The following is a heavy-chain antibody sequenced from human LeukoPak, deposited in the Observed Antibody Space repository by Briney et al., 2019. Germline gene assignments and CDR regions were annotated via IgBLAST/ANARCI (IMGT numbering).Heavy chain of an antibody. Sequence: GESLRLSCAASGFTFSSYSMNWVRQAPGKGLGWVSSISSSSSYIYYADSVKGRFTISRDNAKNSLYLQMNSLRAEDTAVYYCARDRGYSYEFDYWGQGTLVTVSS. V-gene: IGHV3-21*01. D-gene: IGHD5-18*01. CDR2: ISSSSSYI. CDR3: ARDRGYSYEFDY. J-gene: IGHJ4*02. CDR1: GFTFSSYS.